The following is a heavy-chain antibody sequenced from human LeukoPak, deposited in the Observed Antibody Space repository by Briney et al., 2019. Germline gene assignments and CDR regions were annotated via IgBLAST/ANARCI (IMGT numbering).Heavy chain of an antibody. CDR1: GGSINNYY. CDR3: ARGSCSGGTCSGWFDP. Sequence: SETLSLTCTVSGGSINNYYWSWIRQPPGKGLEWIGYILYTGNINYNPSLKSRATISVDMSKNQFSLKLNSVTAADTAVYYCARGSCSGGTCSGWFDPWGQGTLVTVSS. J-gene: IGHJ5*02. CDR2: ILYTGNI. D-gene: IGHD2-15*01. V-gene: IGHV4-59*01.